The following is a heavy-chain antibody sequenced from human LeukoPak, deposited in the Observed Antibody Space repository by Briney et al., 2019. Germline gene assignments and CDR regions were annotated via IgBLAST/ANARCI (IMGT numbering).Heavy chain of an antibody. CDR2: ISGSSSDV. Sequence: GGSLRLSCAASGFTFSSYSMNWVRQAPGQGLELLSYISGSSSDVNYIDSVRGRFTISRDNAKNSLYLHMNSLTVEDTAVYYCSRDPRHSDYWGQGTLVTVSS. CDR3: SRDPRHSDY. CDR1: GFTFSSYS. J-gene: IGHJ4*02. V-gene: IGHV3-21*04.